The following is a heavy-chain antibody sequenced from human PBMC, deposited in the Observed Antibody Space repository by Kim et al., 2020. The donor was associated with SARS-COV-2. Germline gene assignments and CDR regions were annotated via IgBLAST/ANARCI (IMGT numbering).Heavy chain of an antibody. CDR2: ISGSGGST. CDR3: AKPTYYDILTGAWFDP. J-gene: IGHJ5*02. Sequence: GGSLRLSCAASGFTFSSYAMSWVRQAPGKGLEWVSAISGSGGSTYYADSVKGRFTISRDNSKNTLYLQMNSLRAEDTAVYYCAKPTYYDILTGAWFDPWGQGTLVTVSS. V-gene: IGHV3-23*01. D-gene: IGHD3-9*01. CDR1: GFTFSSYA.